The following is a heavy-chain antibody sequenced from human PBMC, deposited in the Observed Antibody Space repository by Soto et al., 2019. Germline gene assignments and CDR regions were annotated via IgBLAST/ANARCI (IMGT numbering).Heavy chain of an antibody. J-gene: IGHJ3*02. CDR2: IWYDGSNK. D-gene: IGHD3-16*01. V-gene: IGHV3-33*01. CDR3: ARRWGYDAFDI. CDR1: GFTFSSYG. Sequence: QVQLVESGGGVVQPGRSLRLSCAASGFTFSSYGMHWVRQAPGKGLEWVAVIWYDGSNKYYADSVKGRFTISRDNSKNTLYLQMNSLRAEDTAVYYCARRWGYDAFDIWGPGTMVTVSS.